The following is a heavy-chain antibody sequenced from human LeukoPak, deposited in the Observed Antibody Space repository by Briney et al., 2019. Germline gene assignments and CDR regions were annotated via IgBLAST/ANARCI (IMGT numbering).Heavy chain of an antibody. CDR2: ISGNGVAT. Sequence: GGSQRLSCAASGFTFSNYAMYWVRRTPGKGLEYVSIISGNGVATHYATSVKGRFTISRDNSQNTLYLQMGSLSADDMAVYYCARDASDIVVVPAAVGPFDLWGQGTLVTVSS. J-gene: IGHJ4*02. CDR1: GFTFSNYA. V-gene: IGHV3-64*01. CDR3: ARDASDIVVVPAAVGPFDL. D-gene: IGHD2-2*01.